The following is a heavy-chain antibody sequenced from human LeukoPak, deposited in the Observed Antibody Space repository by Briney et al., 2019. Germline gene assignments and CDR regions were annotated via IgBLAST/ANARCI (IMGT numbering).Heavy chain of an antibody. D-gene: IGHD4-23*01. V-gene: IGHV1-2*02. CDR3: ARYPTGLRWRYFDY. CDR2: INPNSGGT. J-gene: IGHJ4*02. CDR1: GYTFINYG. Sequence: GASVKVSCKASGYTFINYGITWVRQAPGRGLEWMGWINPNSGGTNYAQKFQGRVTMTRDTSISTAYMELSRLRSDDTAVYYCARYPTGLRWRYFDYWGQGTLVTVSS.